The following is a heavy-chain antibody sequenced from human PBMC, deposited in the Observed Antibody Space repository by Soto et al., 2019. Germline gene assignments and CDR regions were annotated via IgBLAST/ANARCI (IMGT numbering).Heavy chain of an antibody. CDR3: ARPGLTVPGTRYFDH. CDR1: GFTFNTYA. V-gene: IGHV3-23*05. J-gene: IGHJ4*02. Sequence: EVQRLESGGGLVQPGGSLRLSCAASGFTFNTYAMSWVRQAPRKGLEWVSAIGSDGTAIQYADSVKGRFTISKDNSKDTLYLQMNSLRAEYTAVYYCARPGLTVPGTRYFDHWGQVNLVTVSS. CDR2: IGSDGTAI. D-gene: IGHD6-19*01.